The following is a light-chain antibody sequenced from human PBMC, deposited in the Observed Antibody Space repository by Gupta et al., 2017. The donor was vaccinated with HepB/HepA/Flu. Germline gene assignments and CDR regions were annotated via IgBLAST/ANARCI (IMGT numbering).Light chain of an antibody. CDR1: QGISSY. V-gene: IGKV1-9*01. Sequence: DTQLTQSPSFLSASVVDRVTIHCRASQGISSYLAWYQHKPGKAPQLLIYAVSTWQSGVPSRFSGSGYGREFTLTISSRQQEDFVTYYSQQHNSYLPCIFGQGTKLEIK. CDR3: QQHNSYLPCI. J-gene: IGKJ2*02. CDR2: AVS.